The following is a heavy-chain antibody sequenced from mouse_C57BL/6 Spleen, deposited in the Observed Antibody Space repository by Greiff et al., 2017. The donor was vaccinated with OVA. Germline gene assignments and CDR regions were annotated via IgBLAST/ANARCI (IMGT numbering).Heavy chain of an antibody. CDR3: ARRTAQAPGYAMDY. Sequence: QVQLKQPGAELVMPGASVKLSCKASGYTFTSYWMHWVKQRPGQGLEWIGEIDPSDSYTNYNQKFKGKSTLTVDKSSSTAYMQLSSLTSEDSAVYYCARRTAQAPGYAMDYWGQGTSVTVSS. CDR2: IDPSDSYT. V-gene: IGHV1-69*01. J-gene: IGHJ4*01. CDR1: GYTFTSYW. D-gene: IGHD3-2*02.